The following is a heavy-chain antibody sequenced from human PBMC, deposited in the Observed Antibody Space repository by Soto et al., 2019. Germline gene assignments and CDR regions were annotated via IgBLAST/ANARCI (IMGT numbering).Heavy chain of an antibody. Sequence: GASVKVSCKASGYTFTGYYMHWVRQAPGQGLEWMGWINPNSGGTNYAQKFQGRVTMTRDTSISTAYMELSRLRSDDTAVYYCARYYYDSSGYFTHFDYWGQGTLVTVSS. V-gene: IGHV1-2*02. J-gene: IGHJ4*02. D-gene: IGHD3-22*01. CDR1: GYTFTGYY. CDR3: ARYYYDSSGYFTHFDY. CDR2: INPNSGGT.